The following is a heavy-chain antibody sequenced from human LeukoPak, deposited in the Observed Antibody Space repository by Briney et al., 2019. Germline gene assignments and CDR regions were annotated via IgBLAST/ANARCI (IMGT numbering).Heavy chain of an antibody. V-gene: IGHV3-20*01. CDR1: GFIFSSYA. J-gene: IGHJ4*02. CDR2: ISWNSGSI. Sequence: PGGSLRLSCAASGFIFSSYAMSWVRQAPGKGLEWVSGISWNSGSIGYANSVKGRFTISRDNAKNSLYLQMNSLRAEDMALYHCARGPDYGDFFFDYWGQGTRVTVSS. CDR3: ARGPDYGDFFFDY. D-gene: IGHD4-17*01.